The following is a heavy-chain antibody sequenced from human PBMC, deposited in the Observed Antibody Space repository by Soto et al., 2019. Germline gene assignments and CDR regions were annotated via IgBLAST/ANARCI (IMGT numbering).Heavy chain of an antibody. Sequence: DVHLLETGGGLVQPGGSLRLSCRASGFIFQNFVINWVRQAPGKGLEWVSIIGGPGQYTFYADSVRGRFTFSRDNPENTVYLEMNSLRAEDTVIYCCAKGGTSHISGIDVWGPGPTVSVSS. V-gene: IGHV3-23*01. D-gene: IGHD2-2*01. J-gene: IGHJ6*02. CDR1: GFIFQNFV. CDR3: AKGGTSHISGIDV. CDR2: IGGPGQYT.